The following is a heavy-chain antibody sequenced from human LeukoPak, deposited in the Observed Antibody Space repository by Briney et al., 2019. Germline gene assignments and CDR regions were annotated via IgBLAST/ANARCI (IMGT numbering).Heavy chain of an antibody. D-gene: IGHD6-13*01. CDR2: IKSKTDGGTT. V-gene: IGHV3-15*01. CDR3: ATESSWSGDFDY. Sequence: GGSLRLSCAASGFTFSNAWMSWVRQAPGKGREWVGRIKSKTDGGTTDYAAPVKGRFAISRDDSKNTLYLQMNSLKTEDTAVYYCATESSWSGDFDYWGQGTLVTVSS. CDR1: GFTFSNAW. J-gene: IGHJ4*02.